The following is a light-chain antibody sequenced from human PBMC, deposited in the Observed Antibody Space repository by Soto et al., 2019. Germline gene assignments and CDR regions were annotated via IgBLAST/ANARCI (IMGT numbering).Light chain of an antibody. J-gene: IGLJ1*01. V-gene: IGLV2-11*01. CDR2: DVT. Sequence: QSVLTQPRSVSGSPGQSVTISCTGTSSDVGGYNYVSWYQHHPGKAPKLILYDVTKRPSGVPDRFSGSKSGNTASLTISGLQAEDEADHYCYSYGGNSYVFGTGTKVTVL. CDR1: SSDVGGYNY. CDR3: YSYGGNSYV.